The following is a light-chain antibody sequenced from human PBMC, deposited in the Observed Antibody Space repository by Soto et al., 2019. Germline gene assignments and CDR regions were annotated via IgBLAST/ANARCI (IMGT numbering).Light chain of an antibody. CDR3: QQRSNWPRFT. J-gene: IGKJ3*01. CDR2: DAS. V-gene: IGKV3-11*01. CDR1: QSLSSY. Sequence: EIVLTQSPATLSLSPGERATLSCRASQSLSSYLAWYQQKPGQAPRLLIYDASNRATGIPARFSGSGSGTDFTLTISSLEPEDFAVYYCQQRSNWPRFTFGPGTKVDIK.